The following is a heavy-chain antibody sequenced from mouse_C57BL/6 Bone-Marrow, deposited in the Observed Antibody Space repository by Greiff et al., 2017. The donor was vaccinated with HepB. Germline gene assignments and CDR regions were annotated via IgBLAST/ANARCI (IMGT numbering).Heavy chain of an antibody. J-gene: IGHJ3*01. D-gene: IGHD1-1*01. CDR1: GYTFTSYG. V-gene: IGHV1-81*01. Sequence: ESGAELARPGASVKLSCKASGYTFTSYGISWVKQRTGQGLEWIGEIYPRSGNTYYNEKFKGKATLTADKSSSTAYMELRSLTSEDSAVYFCAIYYYGSSYGFAYWGQGTLVTVSA. CDR3: AIYYYGSSYGFAY. CDR2: IYPRSGNT.